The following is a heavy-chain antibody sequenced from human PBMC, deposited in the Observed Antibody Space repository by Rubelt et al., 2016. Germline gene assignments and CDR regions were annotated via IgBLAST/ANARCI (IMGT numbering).Heavy chain of an antibody. CDR2: INPHRGGT. Sequence: QVPLVQSGAEVKKPGASVKVSCKASGYTFTSYYMHWVRQSPGQGLEWMGWINPHRGGTNYAQKFQGRVTGTRDTSVSTAYIELGRLRSDDTGVYYCARFAIGGHSSGYLFDYWGQGTLVTVSS. V-gene: IGHV1-2*02. J-gene: IGHJ4*02. CDR3: ARFAIGGHSSGYLFDY. CDR1: GYTFTSYY. D-gene: IGHD3-22*01.